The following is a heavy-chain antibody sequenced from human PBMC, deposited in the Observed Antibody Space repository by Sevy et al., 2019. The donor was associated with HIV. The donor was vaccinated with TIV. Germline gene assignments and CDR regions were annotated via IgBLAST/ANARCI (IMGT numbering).Heavy chain of an antibody. Sequence: ASVKVSCKASGYTFTSYGISWVRQAPGQGLEWMGWISAYNGNTNYAQKLQGRVTMTTDTSTSTAYMELRSLRSDDTAVYYCARERHTTVTNGGGNWFDPWGQGTLVTVSS. J-gene: IGHJ5*02. V-gene: IGHV1-18*01. CDR1: GYTFTSYG. CDR3: ARERHTTVTNGGGNWFDP. D-gene: IGHD4-17*01. CDR2: ISAYNGNT.